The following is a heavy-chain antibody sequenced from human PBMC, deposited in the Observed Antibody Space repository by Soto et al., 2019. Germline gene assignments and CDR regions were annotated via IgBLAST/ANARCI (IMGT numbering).Heavy chain of an antibody. J-gene: IGHJ6*02. D-gene: IGHD2-2*01. Sequence: GASVEVSCKASGYTFTGCYMHWVRQAPGQGLEWMGWIIPFIGTANYAQKFQGRVTITADESTSTAYMELSSLRSEDTAVYYCARHVPAAGYQRGAFSMDVWGQGTTVTVSS. CDR1: GYTFTGCY. CDR3: ARHVPAAGYQRGAFSMDV. CDR2: IIPFIGTA. V-gene: IGHV1-69*13.